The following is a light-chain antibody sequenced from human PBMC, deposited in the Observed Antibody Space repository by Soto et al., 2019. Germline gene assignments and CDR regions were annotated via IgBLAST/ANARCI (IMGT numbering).Light chain of an antibody. Sequence: NFILTQPHSVSESPGKTVTISCTRSSGSIVTNSVQWYRQLPGSPPASLIYEDEHRPSGVPNRFAGSIDRSSNSASLTITGRQTEEEADYYCQSYATNTVVFGGGTNVPVL. V-gene: IGLV6-57*04. J-gene: IGLJ2*01. CDR2: EDE. CDR3: QSYATNTVV. CDR1: SGSIVTNS.